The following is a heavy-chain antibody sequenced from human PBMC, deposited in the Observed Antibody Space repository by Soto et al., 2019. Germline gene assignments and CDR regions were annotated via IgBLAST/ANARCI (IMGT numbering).Heavy chain of an antibody. CDR3: ARVSVYYYDSSGSGGAFDI. CDR1: GGTFSSYA. D-gene: IGHD3-22*01. Sequence: ASVKVSCKASGGTFSSYAISWVRQAPGQGLEWMGGIIPIFGTANYAQKFQGRVTITADESMSTAYMELSSLRSEDTAMYYCARVSVYYYDSSGSGGAFDIWGQGTMVTVSS. J-gene: IGHJ3*02. V-gene: IGHV1-69*13. CDR2: IIPIFGTA.